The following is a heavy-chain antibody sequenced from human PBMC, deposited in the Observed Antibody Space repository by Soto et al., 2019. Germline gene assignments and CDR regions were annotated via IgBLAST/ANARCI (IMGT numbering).Heavy chain of an antibody. CDR3: ARDGEKYCGGDCYPDY. Sequence: QVQLVASGGGVVQPGRSLRLSCAASGFTFSSYGMHWVRQAPGKGLEWVAVIWYDESNKYYADSVKGRFTISRDNSKNTLYLQMNSLRAEDTAVYYCARDGEKYCGGDCYPDYWGQGTLVTVSS. CDR2: IWYDESNK. D-gene: IGHD2-21*02. J-gene: IGHJ4*02. CDR1: GFTFSSYG. V-gene: IGHV3-33*01.